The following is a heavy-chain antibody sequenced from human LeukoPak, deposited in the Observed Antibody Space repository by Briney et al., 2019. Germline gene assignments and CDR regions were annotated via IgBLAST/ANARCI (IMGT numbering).Heavy chain of an antibody. CDR2: INPNSGGT. CDR3: ASDVAREFDH. CDR1: GYTFTGYY. D-gene: IGHD5-24*01. Sequence: ASVKVSCKASGYTFTGYYMHWVRQAPGQGLEWMGWINPNSGGTNYAQKFQGRVTMTRDTSATTVYLDLSGLTFEDTAVYYCASDVAREFDHWGQGTLVTVSS. J-gene: IGHJ4*02. V-gene: IGHV1-2*02.